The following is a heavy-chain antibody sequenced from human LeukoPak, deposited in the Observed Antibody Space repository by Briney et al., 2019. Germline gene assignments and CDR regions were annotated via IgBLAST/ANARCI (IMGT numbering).Heavy chain of an antibody. CDR1: GYTFIDYY. Sequence: ASVTVSCKASGYTFIDYYMHWVRQAPGQGLEWMGWVNPNSGGTNYAQKFQGRFTMTRDTSINTAYMEVSGLRSGDTAVYYCARGAPTIAMTGTGLDYWGQGTLVAVS. CDR3: ARGAPTIAMTGTGLDY. V-gene: IGHV1-2*02. D-gene: IGHD6-19*01. J-gene: IGHJ4*02. CDR2: VNPNSGGT.